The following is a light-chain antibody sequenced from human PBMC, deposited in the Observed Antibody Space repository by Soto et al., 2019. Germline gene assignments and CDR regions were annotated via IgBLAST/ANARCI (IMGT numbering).Light chain of an antibody. V-gene: IGKV3-15*01. CDR2: AAS. Sequence: EIVVTQSPGILSVSPGDRATLSCRASKSVGRKLAWYQQKPGQAPTLLIYAASTRATGLPARFSGSGSGTDFTLPISSLQSEDFAVSYCQEYSKCPLFTFGPGTRVDIK. J-gene: IGKJ3*01. CDR1: KSVGRK. CDR3: QEYSKCPLFT.